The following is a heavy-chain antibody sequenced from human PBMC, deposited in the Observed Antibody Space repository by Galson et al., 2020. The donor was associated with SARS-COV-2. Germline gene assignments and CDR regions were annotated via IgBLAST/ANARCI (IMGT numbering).Heavy chain of an antibody. Sequence: TGGSLRLSCAASGFTFSSYAMHWVRQAPGTGLEWVAVISHDGSNKYHADSEKGRFTISRDNSKNTLYLQMNSLRAEDTAVYYCARARGGSYLGGFDYWGQGTLVTVSS. CDR1: GFTFSSYA. CDR3: ARARGGSYLGGFDY. J-gene: IGHJ4*02. V-gene: IGHV3-30-3*01. D-gene: IGHD1-26*01. CDR2: ISHDGSNK.